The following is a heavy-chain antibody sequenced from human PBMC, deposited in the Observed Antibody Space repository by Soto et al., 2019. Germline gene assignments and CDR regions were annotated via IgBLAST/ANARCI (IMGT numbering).Heavy chain of an antibody. CDR2: IIPILGIA. D-gene: IGHD1-26*01. CDR1: GGTFSSYA. CDR3: ARDPYRIVGATTAFDI. J-gene: IGHJ3*02. Sequence: ASVKVSCKASGGTFSSYAISWVRQAPGQGLEWMGGIIPILGIANYAQKFQGRVTITADKSTSTAYMELSSLRSEDTAVYHCARDPYRIVGATTAFDIWGQGTMVTVSS. V-gene: IGHV1-69*10.